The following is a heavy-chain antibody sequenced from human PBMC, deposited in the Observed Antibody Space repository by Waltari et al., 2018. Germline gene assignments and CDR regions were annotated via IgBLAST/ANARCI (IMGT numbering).Heavy chain of an antibody. CDR2: IRSSSSTI. D-gene: IGHD3-9*01. CDR1: GFTFSSYS. V-gene: IGHV3-48*01. CDR3: ARELRYFDWLLLNDAFDI. Sequence: EVQLVESGGGLVQPGGSLRLSCAASGFTFSSYSMNWVRQAPGQGLEWVSYIRSSSSTIYYADSVKGRFTISRDNAKNSLYLQMNSLRAEDTAVYYCARELRYFDWLLLNDAFDIWGQGTMVTVSS. J-gene: IGHJ3*02.